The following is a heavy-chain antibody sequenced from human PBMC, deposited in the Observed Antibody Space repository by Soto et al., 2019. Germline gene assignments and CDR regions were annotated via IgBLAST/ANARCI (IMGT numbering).Heavy chain of an antibody. CDR3: FVLVPAAISQAFDY. D-gene: IGHD2-2*02. Sequence: AXVKVSCKASGYTFTSYGISWVRQAPGQGLEWMGWISAYNGNTNYAQKLQGRVTMTTDTSTSTAYMELRSLRSDDTAVYYCFVLVPAAISQAFDYWGQGTLVTVSS. CDR1: GYTFTSYG. J-gene: IGHJ4*02. CDR2: ISAYNGNT. V-gene: IGHV1-18*01.